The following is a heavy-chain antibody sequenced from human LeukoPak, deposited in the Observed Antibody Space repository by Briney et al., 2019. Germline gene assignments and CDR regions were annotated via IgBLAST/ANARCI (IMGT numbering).Heavy chain of an antibody. CDR1: GGSISSYY. V-gene: IGHV4-59*08. Sequence: SETLSLTCTVSGGSISSYYWSWIRQPPGKGLEWVGYIYYSGSTNYNPSLKSRVTISVDTSKHQFSLKLSSVTAADTAVYFCARRSDWDYGGYYFDLCGRGTLVTVSS. J-gene: IGHJ2*01. CDR2: IYYSGST. D-gene: IGHD4-17*01. CDR3: ARRSDWDYGGYYFDL.